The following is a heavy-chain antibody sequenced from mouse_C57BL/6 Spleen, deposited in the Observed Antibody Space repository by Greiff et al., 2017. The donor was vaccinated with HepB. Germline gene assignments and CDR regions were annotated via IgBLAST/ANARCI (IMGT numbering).Heavy chain of an antibody. CDR3: ARSRLTGFAY. Sequence: QVQLQQPGAELVMPGASVKLSCKASGYTFTSYWMHWVKQRPGQGLEWIGEIDPSDSYTNYNQKFKGKSALTVDKSSSTAYMQLSSLTSEDSAVYYCARSRLTGFAYWGQGTLVTVSA. CDR2: IDPSDSYT. D-gene: IGHD4-1*01. V-gene: IGHV1-69*01. J-gene: IGHJ3*01. CDR1: GYTFTSYW.